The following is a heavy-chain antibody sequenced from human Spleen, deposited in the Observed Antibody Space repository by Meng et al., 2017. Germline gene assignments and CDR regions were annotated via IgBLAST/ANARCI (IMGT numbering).Heavy chain of an antibody. CDR3: AKEIRPNDY. Sequence: GESLKISCAASGFTFSSYVMSWVRQAPGKGLGWVSSISISGERTYYTDSVKGRFTVSRDNSKNTLHLQMNSLRAEDTAGDYGAKEIRPNDYWGQGTLVAVSS. CDR2: ISISGERT. CDR1: GFTFSSYV. J-gene: IGHJ4*02. V-gene: IGHV3-23*01.